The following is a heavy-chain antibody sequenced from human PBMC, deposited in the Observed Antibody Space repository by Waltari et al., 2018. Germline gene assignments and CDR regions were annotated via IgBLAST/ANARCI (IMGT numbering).Heavy chain of an antibody. J-gene: IGHJ5*02. Sequence: QVQLQQWGAGLLQPSETLSLTCAGYGGSFSGYYWSWIPQPPGQGLEWIGEINHSGSTHYNPSLKSRVTISVDTSQNQFSLKLSSVTAADTAVYYCARAVYWIFGVVIIVGNWFDPWGQGTLVTVSS. D-gene: IGHD3-3*01. CDR3: ARAVYWIFGVVIIVGNWFDP. CDR2: INHSGST. V-gene: IGHV4-34*01. CDR1: GGSFSGYY.